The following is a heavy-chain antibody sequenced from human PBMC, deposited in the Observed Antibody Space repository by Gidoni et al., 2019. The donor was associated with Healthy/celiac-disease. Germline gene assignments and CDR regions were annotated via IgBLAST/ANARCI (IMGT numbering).Heavy chain of an antibody. Sequence: EVQLVESGGGLVKPGGSLRLSCAASGFTFSSYSMNWVRQAPGKGLEWVSSISSSSSYIYYADSVKGRFTISRDNAKNSLYLQMNSLRAEDTAVYYCARGARIVGANHDAFDIWGQGTMVTVSS. D-gene: IGHD1-26*01. V-gene: IGHV3-21*01. J-gene: IGHJ3*02. CDR3: ARGARIVGANHDAFDI. CDR1: GFTFSSYS. CDR2: ISSSSSYI.